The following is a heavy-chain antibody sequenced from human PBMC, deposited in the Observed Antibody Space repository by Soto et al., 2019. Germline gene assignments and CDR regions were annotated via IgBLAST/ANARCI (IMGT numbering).Heavy chain of an antibody. D-gene: IGHD3-3*01. V-gene: IGHV4-4*07. CDR1: GGSISNSY. Sequence: PSETLCLTCTVSGGSISNSYCNWIRKPAGKELDWIGRLDTSGSTNYNPSLKSRVTMSVYTSKHGFSRKLSSVTAADAALDYCARGGQDFWSCPFHYWGPGAMLTVS. CDR3: ARGGQDFWSCPFHY. J-gene: IGHJ4*02. CDR2: LDTSGST.